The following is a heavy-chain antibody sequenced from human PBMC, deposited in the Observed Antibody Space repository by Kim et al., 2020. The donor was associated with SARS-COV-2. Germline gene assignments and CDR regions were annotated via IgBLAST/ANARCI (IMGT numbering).Heavy chain of an antibody. Sequence: SETLSLTCTVSGGSISSGDYYWSWIRQPPGKGLEWIGYIYYSGSTYYNPSLKSRVTISVDTSKNQFSLKLSSVTAADTAVYYCARVVTFPTGAMIVAQGAYFDYWGQGTLVTVSS. CDR1: GGSISSGDYY. CDR3: ARVVTFPTGAMIVAQGAYFDY. V-gene: IGHV4-30-4*01. CDR2: IYYSGST. J-gene: IGHJ4*02. D-gene: IGHD3-22*01.